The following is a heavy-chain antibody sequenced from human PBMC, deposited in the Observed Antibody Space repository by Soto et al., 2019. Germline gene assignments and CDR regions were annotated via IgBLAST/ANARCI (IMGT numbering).Heavy chain of an antibody. Sequence: QVQLVQSGAEVKKPGSSVKVSCKASGGTFSSYTISWVRQAPGQGLEWMGRIIPILGIANYAQKFQGRVTIPAEKSTSTAYMELSSLRSEDTAVYYCARDRGGDYGGSWGQGTLVTVSS. CDR3: ARDRGGDYGGS. J-gene: IGHJ5*02. CDR2: IIPILGIA. D-gene: IGHD4-17*01. V-gene: IGHV1-69*08. CDR1: GGTFSSYT.